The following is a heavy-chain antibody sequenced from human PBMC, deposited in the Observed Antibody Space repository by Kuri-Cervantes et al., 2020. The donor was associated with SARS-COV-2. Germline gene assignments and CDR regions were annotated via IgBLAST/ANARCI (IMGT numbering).Heavy chain of an antibody. CDR3: AREDIVVVPAYYDDAFDI. J-gene: IGHJ3*02. D-gene: IGHD2-2*01. V-gene: IGHV1-46*01. CDR1: GYTFTSYY. CDR2: INPSGGST. Sequence: ASVKVSCKASGYTFTSYYMHWVRQAPGQGLEWMGIINPSGGSTSYAQKFQGRVTMTRDTSTSTVYMELSSQRSEDTAVYYCAREDIVVVPAYYDDAFDIWGQGTMVTVSS.